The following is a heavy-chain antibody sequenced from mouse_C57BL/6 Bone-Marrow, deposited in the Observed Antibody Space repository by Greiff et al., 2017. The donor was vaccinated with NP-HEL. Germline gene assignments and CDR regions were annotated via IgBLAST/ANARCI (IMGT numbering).Heavy chain of an antibody. V-gene: IGHV1-4*01. J-gene: IGHJ1*03. Sequence: VQLQQSGAELARPGASVKMSCKASGYTFTSYTMHWVQQRPGPGLEWIGYINPSSGYTKYNQKFKDKATLTADKSSSTAYMQLSSLTSEDSAVYYCARSGSSPYWYFDVWGTGTTVTVSS. CDR3: ARSGSSPYWYFDV. D-gene: IGHD1-1*01. CDR1: GYTFTSYT. CDR2: INPSSGYT.